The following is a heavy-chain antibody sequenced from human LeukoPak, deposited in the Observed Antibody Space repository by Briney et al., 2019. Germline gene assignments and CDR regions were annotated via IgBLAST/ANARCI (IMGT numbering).Heavy chain of an antibody. D-gene: IGHD1-26*01. V-gene: IGHV4-30-4*08. CDR1: GGSICRGDYY. Sequence: SETLSLTCTVSGGSICRGDYYWSWIRQPPGKGLEWIGYIYYTGSTYYNPSLKSRVTISVDTSKNQFSLKLSSVTAADTAVFYCARGLWDFHYWGQGTLVTVSS. CDR3: ARGLWDFHY. CDR2: IYYTGST. J-gene: IGHJ4*02.